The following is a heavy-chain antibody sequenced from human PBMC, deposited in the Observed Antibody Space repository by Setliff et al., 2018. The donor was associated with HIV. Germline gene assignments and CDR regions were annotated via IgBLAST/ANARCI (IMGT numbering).Heavy chain of an antibody. CDR3: AKDPRAAVATICDY. Sequence: GGSLRLSCAASGFIFSSYAMHWVRQAPGKGLEWVAVMSYDGNNKYYADSVKGRFTISRDNSKNTQYLQMNSLRAEDTAVYYCAKDPRAAVATICDYWGQGTLVTVSS. D-gene: IGHD5-12*01. CDR2: MSYDGNNK. J-gene: IGHJ4*02. CDR1: GFIFSSYA. V-gene: IGHV3-30*07.